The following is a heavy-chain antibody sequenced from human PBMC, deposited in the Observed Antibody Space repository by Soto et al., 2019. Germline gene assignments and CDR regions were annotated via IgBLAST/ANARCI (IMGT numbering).Heavy chain of an antibody. D-gene: IGHD2-21*01. V-gene: IGHV3-30*18. J-gene: IGHJ4*02. CDR1: GFSFNTYV. CDR2: ILYDGSKE. Sequence: PGGSLRLSCTDSGFSFNTYVMDWVRQAPGKGLEWVARILYDGSKEYYADPVKGRFTISRDNSKNTLYLQMDRLRVEDTAVYFCAKGLALMADHWGQGTPVTVYS. CDR3: AKGLALMADH.